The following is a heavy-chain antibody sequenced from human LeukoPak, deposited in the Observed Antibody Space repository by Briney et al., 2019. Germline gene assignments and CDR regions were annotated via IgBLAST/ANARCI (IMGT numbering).Heavy chain of an antibody. D-gene: IGHD6-13*01. V-gene: IGHV1-2*02. Sequence: ASVKVSCKASGYTFTGYYMHWVRQAPGQGLEWMGWINPNSGGTNYAQKFQGRVTMTRDTSISTAYMELSRLRSDDTAVYYCARAPYSSSWYDYWGQGTLVSVSS. CDR2: INPNSGGT. J-gene: IGHJ4*02. CDR1: GYTFTGYY. CDR3: ARAPYSSSWYDY.